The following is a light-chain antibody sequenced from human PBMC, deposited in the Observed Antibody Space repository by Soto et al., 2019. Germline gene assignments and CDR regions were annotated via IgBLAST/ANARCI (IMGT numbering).Light chain of an antibody. CDR2: DVS. J-gene: IGLJ2*01. CDR3: SSYTSSSTLGV. CDR1: SSDVGGYNY. V-gene: IGLV2-14*01. Sequence: QSALTQPASVSGSPGQSITISCTGTSSDVGGYNYVSWYQQHPGKAPKLMIYDVSNRPSGVSNRFSGSKSGNTASLTISALQAEDEADYYCSSYTSSSTLGVFGGGTKVTVL.